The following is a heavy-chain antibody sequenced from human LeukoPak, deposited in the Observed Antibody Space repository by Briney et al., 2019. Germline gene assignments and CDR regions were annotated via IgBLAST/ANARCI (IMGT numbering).Heavy chain of an antibody. CDR3: ARGTYSGYSSPENPFDY. CDR2: IYYSGST. J-gene: IGHJ4*02. V-gene: IGHV4-59*01. Sequence: PSETLSLSCTVSGGSFSSFYLSWMRQAPGKGLEWIGYIYYSGSTKYNPSLKSRVTISLDTSKNQFSLKLSSVTAADTAVYYCARGTYSGYSSPENPFDYWGQGTLVTVSS. CDR1: GGSFSSFY. D-gene: IGHD5-12*01.